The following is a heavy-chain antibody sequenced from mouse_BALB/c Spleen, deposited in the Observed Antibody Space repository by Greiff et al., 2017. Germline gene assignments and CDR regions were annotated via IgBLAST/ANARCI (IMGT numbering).Heavy chain of an antibody. D-gene: IGHD2-1*01. CDR1: GYSITSDYA. J-gene: IGHJ4*01. Sequence: EVKLVESGPGLVKPSQSLSLTCTVTGYSITSDYAWNWIRQFPGNKLEWMGYISYSGSTSYNPSLKSRISITRDTSKNQFFLQLNSVTTEDTATYYCASGGNYVRYYAMDYWGQGTSVTVSS. CDR2: ISYSGST. V-gene: IGHV3-2*02. CDR3: ASGGNYVRYYAMDY.